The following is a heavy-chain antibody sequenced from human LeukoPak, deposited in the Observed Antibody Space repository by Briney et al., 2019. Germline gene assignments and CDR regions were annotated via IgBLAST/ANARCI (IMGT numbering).Heavy chain of an antibody. CDR2: ISAYNGNT. Sequence: ASVKVSCKASGYTFTSYGISWVRQAPGLGLEWMGWISAYNGNTNYAQKLQGRVTMTTDTSTSTAYMELRSLRSDDTAVYYCARMRGYGSGSYYADYWGQGTLVTVSS. CDR3: ARMRGYGSGSYYADY. J-gene: IGHJ4*02. V-gene: IGHV1-18*01. D-gene: IGHD3-10*01. CDR1: GYTFTSYG.